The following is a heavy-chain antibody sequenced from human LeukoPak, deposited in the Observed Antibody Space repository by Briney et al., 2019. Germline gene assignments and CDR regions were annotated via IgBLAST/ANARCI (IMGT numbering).Heavy chain of an antibody. CDR1: GGAISGRRDY. CDR3: ARNVSRGEPGGAFDM. CDR2: IYYSGST. D-gene: IGHD3-16*01. Sequence: SETLSLTCTVSGGAISGRRDYWGWIRQPPGKGLEWIASIYYSGSTHYNPSLKSRVTISVDTSRNQFSLELRTATAADTAMYYCARNVSRGEPGGAFDMWGQGTMVTVSS. V-gene: IGHV4-39*01. J-gene: IGHJ3*02.